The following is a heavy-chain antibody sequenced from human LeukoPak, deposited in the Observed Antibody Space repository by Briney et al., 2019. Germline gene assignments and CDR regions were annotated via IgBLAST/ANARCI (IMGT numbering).Heavy chain of an antibody. CDR1: GYTFTSYY. J-gene: IGHJ4*02. D-gene: IGHD5-24*01. V-gene: IGHV1-46*03. Sequence: ASVKVSCKASGYTFTSYYMHWVRQAPGQGLEWMGIINPSGGSTSYAQKFQGRVTMTRDTSTSTVCMELSSLRSEDTAVYYCASGGWLQLAFDYWGQGTLVTVSS. CDR2: INPSGGST. CDR3: ASGGWLQLAFDY.